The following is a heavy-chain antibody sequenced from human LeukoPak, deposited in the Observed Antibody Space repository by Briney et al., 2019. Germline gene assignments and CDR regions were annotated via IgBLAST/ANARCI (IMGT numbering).Heavy chain of an antibody. Sequence: PGGSLRLSCAASGFTFSDYYMSWIRQAPGKGLEWVSHISSSGSTIYYADSMKGRFTISRDNANNSLYLQMNSLRANDTAVYYCVKPYYYSSGSLSWGQGTLVTVSS. CDR3: VKPYYYSSGSLS. D-gene: IGHD3-10*01. V-gene: IGHV3-11*04. CDR2: ISSSGSTI. J-gene: IGHJ4*02. CDR1: GFTFSDYY.